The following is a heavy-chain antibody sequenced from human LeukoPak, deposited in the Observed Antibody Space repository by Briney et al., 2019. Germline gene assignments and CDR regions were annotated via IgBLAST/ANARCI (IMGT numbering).Heavy chain of an antibody. J-gene: IGHJ4*02. V-gene: IGHV3-23*01. D-gene: IGHD2-15*01. CDR2: VSGSGDRT. CDR3: AKGNGNSCYSSDDY. Sequence: PGGSLRLSCAASGFTFSSYAMSWVRQAPGKGLQWVSVVSGSGDRTYYADSVKGRFTISRDNSKNTLYLQMSSLRADDTAIYYCAKGNGNSCYSSDDYWGQGTLVTVSS. CDR1: GFTFSSYA.